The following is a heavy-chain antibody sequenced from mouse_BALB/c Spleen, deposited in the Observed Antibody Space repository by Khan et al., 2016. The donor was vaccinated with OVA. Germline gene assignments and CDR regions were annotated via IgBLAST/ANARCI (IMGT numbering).Heavy chain of an antibody. Sequence: SGAELARPGASVKMSCKASGYTFTSYTIHWIKKRPGQGLEWIGYINPSNGYTNYNQKFKDKATLTTDKSSTTAYPQLSSLTSDDSAVYNCVRDGAYHRNDGWFAYWGQGTLVTVSA. CDR2: INPSNGYT. CDR1: GYTFTSYT. V-gene: IGHV1-4*01. CDR3: VRDGAYHRNDGWFAY. D-gene: IGHD2-14*01. J-gene: IGHJ3*01.